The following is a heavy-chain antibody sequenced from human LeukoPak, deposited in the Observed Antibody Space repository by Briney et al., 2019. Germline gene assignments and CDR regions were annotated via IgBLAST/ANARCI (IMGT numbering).Heavy chain of an antibody. Sequence: PGRSLRLSCAASGFTFSSYGMHWVRQAPGKGLEWVAVIWYDGSNKYYADSVKGRFTISRDNSKSTLYLQMNSLRAEDTAVYYCARDPGAVAGTYFQHWGQGTLVTVSS. CDR3: ARDPGAVAGTYFQH. CDR1: GFTFSSYG. CDR2: IWYDGSNK. D-gene: IGHD6-19*01. J-gene: IGHJ1*01. V-gene: IGHV3-33*01.